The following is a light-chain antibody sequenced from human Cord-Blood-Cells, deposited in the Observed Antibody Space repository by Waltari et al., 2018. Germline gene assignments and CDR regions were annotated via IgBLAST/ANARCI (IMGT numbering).Light chain of an antibody. CDR3: SSYTSSSTVV. CDR1: SSDVGGYNY. CDR2: DVS. Sequence: QSALTQPASVSGSPGQSITISCTGTSSDVGGYNYVSWYPQHPGKDHKLMIYDVSNRPSGVANSLSGSKSGNTASLTISWLQAEDEADDYCSSYTSSSTVVFGGGNKLTVI. V-gene: IGLV2-14*01. J-gene: IGLJ2*01.